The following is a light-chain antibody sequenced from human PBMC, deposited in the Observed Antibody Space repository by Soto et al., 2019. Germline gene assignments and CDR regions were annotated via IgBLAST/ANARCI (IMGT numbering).Light chain of an antibody. CDR2: GAF. Sequence: EIVLTQSPANLALSPGGRAILPCRARESVSSSLAWLQHIPGQAPSLLIYGAFTRATGIPARFSGTGSGTEFTLTISSLEPEDFAVYYCQQYGSSIITFGQGTKLDI. V-gene: IGKV3-20*01. CDR1: ESVSSS. CDR3: QQYGSSIIT. J-gene: IGKJ5*01.